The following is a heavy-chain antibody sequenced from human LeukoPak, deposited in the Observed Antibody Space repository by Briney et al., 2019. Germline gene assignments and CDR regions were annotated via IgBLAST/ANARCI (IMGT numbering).Heavy chain of an antibody. CDR1: GGTISGYY. J-gene: IGHJ6*01. CDR2: IFYSGST. Sequence: SETLSLTCTVSGGTISGYYWSWVRQPPGKGLEWIGYIFYSGSTNYNSSLKSRVTISGDMSKNQSSLKLTSVTAADPAVYYCARDYHMAVWGKGTSVTVSS. D-gene: IGHD3-16*02. V-gene: IGHV4-59*01. CDR3: ARDYHMAV.